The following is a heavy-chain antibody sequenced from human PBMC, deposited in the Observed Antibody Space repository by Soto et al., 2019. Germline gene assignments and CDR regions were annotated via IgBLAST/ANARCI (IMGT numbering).Heavy chain of an antibody. CDR2: MYFSGST. V-gene: IGHV4-61*01. CDR3: ARVNSSRNWLDP. J-gene: IGHJ5*02. D-gene: IGHD4-4*01. Sequence: QVQLQESGPGLLKPSETLSLTCTVSGDSVSSASFYWVWIRQAPGKGLEWIGFMYFSGSTNYNPSLKGRVNMSLDTSKNQFSLKQRAVTPADTAVYFCARVNSSRNWLDPCGQGTLVTISS. CDR1: GDSVSSASFY.